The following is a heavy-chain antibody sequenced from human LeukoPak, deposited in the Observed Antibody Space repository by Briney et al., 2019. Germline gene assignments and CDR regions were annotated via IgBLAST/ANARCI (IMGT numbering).Heavy chain of an antibody. V-gene: IGHV1-69*13. D-gene: IGHD2-15*01. Sequence: SVRVSCTASVGTFTSYAISWVRHAPGQGLGWMGGIIPIFGTANYAQKFQGRVTITADESTSTAYMELSSLRSEDTAVYYCARGRIVVDAFDIWGQGTMVTVSS. CDR2: IIPIFGTA. CDR1: VGTFTSYA. CDR3: ARGRIVVDAFDI. J-gene: IGHJ3*02.